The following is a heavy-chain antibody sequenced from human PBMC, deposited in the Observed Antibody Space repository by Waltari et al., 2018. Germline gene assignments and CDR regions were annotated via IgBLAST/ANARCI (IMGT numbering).Heavy chain of an antibody. D-gene: IGHD3-22*01. J-gene: IGHJ4*02. V-gene: IGHV3-30*01. CDR1: GFTFSSYA. CDR3: ERDGRDSSGYYRPDY. Sequence: QVQLVESGGGVVQPGRSLRLSCAASGFTFSSYAMHWVRQAPVKGLEWVEMRSYDGSKKYYDASVKCRFTISRDNSKNTLYLQMNSLRAEDTDVYDCERDGRDSSGYYRPDYWGQGTLVTVSS. CDR2: RSYDGSKK.